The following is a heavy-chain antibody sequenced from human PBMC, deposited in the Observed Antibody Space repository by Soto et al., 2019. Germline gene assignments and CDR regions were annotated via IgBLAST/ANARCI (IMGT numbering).Heavy chain of an antibody. Sequence: ASVKVSCKASGYTFTSYGISWVRQAPGQGLEWMGWISAYNGNTDYAQKLQGRVTVTTDTSTSTAYMELRSLTSDDTAVYYCARDADLPRVGTLDNWGQGTVVTVSS. CDR3: ARDADLPRVGTLDN. V-gene: IGHV1-18*01. CDR2: ISAYNGNT. CDR1: GYTFTSYG. J-gene: IGHJ4*02. D-gene: IGHD6-13*01.